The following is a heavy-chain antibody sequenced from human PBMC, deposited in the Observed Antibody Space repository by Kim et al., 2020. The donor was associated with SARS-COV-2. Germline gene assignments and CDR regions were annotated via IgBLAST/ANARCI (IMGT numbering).Heavy chain of an antibody. Sequence: SGPTLVNPTQTLTLTCTFSGFSLSTSGMCVSWIRQPPGKALEWLALIDWDDDKYYSTSLKTRLTISKDTSKNQVVLTMTNMDPVDTATYYCARITYDILTGYHYGMAVWGQGTTVTVSS. CDR1: GFSLSTSGMC. D-gene: IGHD3-9*01. CDR2: IDWDDDK. V-gene: IGHV2-70*01. CDR3: ARITYDILTGYHYGMAV. J-gene: IGHJ6*02.